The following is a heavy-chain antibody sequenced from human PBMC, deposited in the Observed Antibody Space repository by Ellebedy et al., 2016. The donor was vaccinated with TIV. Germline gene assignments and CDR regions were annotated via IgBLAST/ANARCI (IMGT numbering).Heavy chain of an antibody. D-gene: IGHD2-21*01. J-gene: IGHJ4*02. Sequence: SQTLSLTCDLSGDSVSSDSAASNWFRQSPSRGLEWLGRTYYRSKCYHDYVVSLTSRIALNPDTSKNQFSLQLNSVTPEDTAVYYCARHRYSTPGEVFFDFWGQGTLVTVSS. V-gene: IGHV6-1*01. CDR3: ARHRYSTPGEVFFDF. CDR2: TYYRSKCYH. CDR1: GDSVSSDSAA.